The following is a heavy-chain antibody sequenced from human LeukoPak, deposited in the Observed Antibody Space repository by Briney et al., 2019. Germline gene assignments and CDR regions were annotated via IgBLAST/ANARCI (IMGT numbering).Heavy chain of an antibody. Sequence: GGSLRLSCAASGFTFSSYGMHWVRQAPGKGLEWVAVISYDGGNKYYADSVKGRFTISRDNSKNTLYLQMNSLRAEDTAVYYCAKDFASNPEHGPLDYWGQGTLVTVSS. CDR1: GFTFSSYG. D-gene: IGHD1-14*01. V-gene: IGHV3-30*18. J-gene: IGHJ4*02. CDR3: AKDFASNPEHGPLDY. CDR2: ISYDGGNK.